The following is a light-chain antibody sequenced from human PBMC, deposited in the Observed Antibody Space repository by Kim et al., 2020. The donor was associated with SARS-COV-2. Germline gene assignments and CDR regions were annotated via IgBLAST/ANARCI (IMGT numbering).Light chain of an antibody. CDR1: QDIGNS. Sequence: DIQMTQSPSSLSASVGDRVTITCRASQDIGNSLSWSQQKSHEAPKLLISDASNLEAGVPSRFSGTGSGTDFSFTIRSLQAEDVATYYCQQYDNLPLTFGGGTKVDIK. CDR2: DAS. V-gene: IGKV1-33*01. J-gene: IGKJ4*01. CDR3: QQYDNLPLT.